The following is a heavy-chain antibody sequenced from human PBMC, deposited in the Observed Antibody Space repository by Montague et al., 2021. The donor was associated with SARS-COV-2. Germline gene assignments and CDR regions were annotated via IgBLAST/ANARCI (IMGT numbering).Heavy chain of an antibody. CDR2: XDWXDDK. D-gene: IGHD3-9*01. Sequence: PALVTPTQTLTLTCTLSGFSLSTSGMRASWIRQPPGKALEWLARXDWXDDKFYSTSLKTRLTISKDTSKNQVVLTMTNVDPVDTATYYCARSYYDILTNYYDAFDIWGQGTMVTVSS. J-gene: IGHJ3*02. V-gene: IGHV2-70*04. CDR1: GFSLSTSGMR. CDR3: ARSYYDILTNYYDAFDI.